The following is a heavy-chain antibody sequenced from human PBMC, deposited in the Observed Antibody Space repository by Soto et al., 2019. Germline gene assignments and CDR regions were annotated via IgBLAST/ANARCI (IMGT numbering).Heavy chain of an antibody. CDR3: ERSATVAVSEY. CDR1: GYTFTSYG. D-gene: IGHD6-19*01. J-gene: IGHJ4*02. Sequence: QVQLVQSGAEVKKPGASVKVSCKASGYTFTSYGISWVRQAPGQGLEWMGWISAYNGNTNYAQKLQGRVTMTTDTSASTAYMELRSQRSDDSAVYYCERSATVAVSEYWGQRTLVTVPS. V-gene: IGHV1-18*01. CDR2: ISAYNGNT.